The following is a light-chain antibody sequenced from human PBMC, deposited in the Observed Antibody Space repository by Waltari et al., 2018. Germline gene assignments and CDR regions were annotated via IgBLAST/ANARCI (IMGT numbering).Light chain of an antibody. CDR3: QQSYSTPLT. CDR1: QSISSY. J-gene: IGKJ3*01. CDR2: AAS. V-gene: IGKV1-39*01. Sequence: DIQMTQSPSSLSASVGDRVTITCRASQSISSYLNWYKQKPGKAPKLLIYAASSLQSGVPSRFSGSGSRTDFTLTISSLQPEDFATYYCQQSYSTPLTFGPGTKVDIK.